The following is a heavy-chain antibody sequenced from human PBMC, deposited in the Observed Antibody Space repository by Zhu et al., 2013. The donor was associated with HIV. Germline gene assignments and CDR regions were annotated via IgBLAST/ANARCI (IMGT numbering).Heavy chain of an antibody. Sequence: QVQLVQSGAEVKKPGSSVKVSCKASGGTFSSYAISWVRQAPGQGLEWMGGIIPIFGTANYAQKFQGRVTITADKSTSTAYMELSSLRSEDTAVYYCARGRGRGTIVFWPTNWFDPWGRRNPSVTVSS. CDR1: GGTFSSYA. V-gene: IGHV1-69*06. J-gene: IGHJ5*02. D-gene: IGHD3-3*01. CDR3: ARGRGRGTIVFWPTNWFDP. CDR2: IIPIFGTA.